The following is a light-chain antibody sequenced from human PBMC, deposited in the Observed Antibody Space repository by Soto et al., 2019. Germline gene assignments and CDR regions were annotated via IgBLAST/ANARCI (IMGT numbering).Light chain of an antibody. V-gene: IGKV3-11*01. CDR1: QSVTRS. J-gene: IGKJ4*01. CDR2: DVS. Sequence: EIVLTQSPATLSLSPGDRATLSCRASQSVTRSLAWLQQKPGHAPRLLIYDVSSRATAIPARFSGSGSGTDFTLPISSLVPEDFAVYYCQQRTTWPTFGGGTKVEIK. CDR3: QQRTTWPT.